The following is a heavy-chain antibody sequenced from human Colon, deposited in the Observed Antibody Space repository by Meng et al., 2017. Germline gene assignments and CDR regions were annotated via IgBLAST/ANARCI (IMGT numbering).Heavy chain of an antibody. D-gene: IGHD3-10*01. CDR1: GGSISSGGYY. CDR3: ARLKELLWFGESGSAGKNWFDP. CDR2: THYTGNT. Sequence: QVQLQVSGPGLVKPSQTLSLTCTASGGSISSGGYYWSWIRHLPGKGLEWAGYTHYTGNTYYNPSLKGRLTISVDTSKNQFSLKLSSVTAADTAVYYCARLKELLWFGESGSAGKNWFDPWGQGTLVTVSS. J-gene: IGHJ5*02. V-gene: IGHV4-31*03.